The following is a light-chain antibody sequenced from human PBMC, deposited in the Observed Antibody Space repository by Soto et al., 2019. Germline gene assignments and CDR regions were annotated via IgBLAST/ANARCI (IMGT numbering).Light chain of an antibody. CDR1: QSISSW. Sequence: DIQMTQSPSTLSASVGDRVTITCRASQSISSWLAWYQQKPGKAPKLLIYKASSLESGVPSRFSGSGSGKEFTLTIRSLQPDDFATYYCQQYDNGWTFGQGTKVEIK. CDR2: KAS. CDR3: QQYDNGWT. V-gene: IGKV1-5*03. J-gene: IGKJ1*01.